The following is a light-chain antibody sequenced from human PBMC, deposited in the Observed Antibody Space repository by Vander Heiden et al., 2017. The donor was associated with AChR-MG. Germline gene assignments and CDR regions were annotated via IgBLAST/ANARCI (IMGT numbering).Light chain of an antibody. V-gene: IGLV2-11*02. CDR3: CSYAGSYTWV. Sequence: QSALTQPRSVSGSPGQSVTISCTATSRYVGGYNYVSWYQQHPGKAPKLMIYDVSKRPSGVPDRFSGSKSGNTASLTISGLQAEDEADYYCCSYAGSYTWVFGGGTKLTVL. J-gene: IGLJ3*02. CDR1: SRYVGGYNY. CDR2: DVS.